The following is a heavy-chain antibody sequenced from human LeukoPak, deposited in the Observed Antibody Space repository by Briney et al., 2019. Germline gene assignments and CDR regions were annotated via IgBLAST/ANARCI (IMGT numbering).Heavy chain of an antibody. J-gene: IGHJ4*02. V-gene: IGHV1-46*01. CDR3: ARGGGVGAYYFDY. CDR1: GYTFTGYY. Sequence: ASVKVSCKASGYTFTGYYMHWVRQAPGQGLEYMGILDPSAGDTTYAQKFQGRVTITADESTSTAYMELSSLRSEDTAVYYCARGGGVGAYYFDYWGQGTLVTVSS. D-gene: IGHD1-26*01. CDR2: LDPSAGDT.